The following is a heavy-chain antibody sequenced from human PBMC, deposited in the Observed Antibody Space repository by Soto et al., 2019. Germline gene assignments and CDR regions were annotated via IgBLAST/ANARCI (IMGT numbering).Heavy chain of an antibody. V-gene: IGHV3-23*01. J-gene: IGHJ4*02. Sequence: PGGSLRLSCTASGFTFTSYVMGWVRQAPGKGLQWVSTIRGDGVQTHYTDSVKGRFSISRDNSKNTVYLQMDSLRAEDTAMYFCARDVGLDSDDFFAYWGQGTKLTVYS. CDR3: ARDVGLDSDDFFAY. D-gene: IGHD3-9*01. CDR1: GFTFTSYV. CDR2: IRGDGVQT.